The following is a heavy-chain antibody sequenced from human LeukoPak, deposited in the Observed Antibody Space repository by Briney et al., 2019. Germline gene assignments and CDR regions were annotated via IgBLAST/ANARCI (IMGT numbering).Heavy chain of an antibody. J-gene: IGHJ3*02. D-gene: IGHD3-10*01. CDR2: ISWNSGSI. CDR1: GFTFDDYA. V-gene: IGHV3-9*01. CDR3: AKDHLGGSGSYSPMAFDI. Sequence: GGSLRLSCAASGFTFDDYAMHWVRQAPGKGLEWVSGISWNSGSIGYADSVKGRFTISRDNAKNSLYLQMNSLRAEDTALYYCAKDHLGGSGSYSPMAFDIWGQGTMVTVSS.